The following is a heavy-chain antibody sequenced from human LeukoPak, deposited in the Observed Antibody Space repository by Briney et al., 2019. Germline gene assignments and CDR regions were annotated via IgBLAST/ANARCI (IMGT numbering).Heavy chain of an antibody. J-gene: IGHJ3*02. D-gene: IGHD3-3*01. CDR1: GFTFSSYW. CDR2: IYSGGST. V-gene: IGHV3-66*01. Sequence: GGSLRLSCAASGFTFSSYWMSWVRQAPGKGLEWVSVIYSGGSTYYADSVKGRFTISRDNSKNTLYLQMNSLRAEDTAVYYCAKFRHYDFWSGYQGDAFDIWGQGTMVTVSS. CDR3: AKFRHYDFWSGYQGDAFDI.